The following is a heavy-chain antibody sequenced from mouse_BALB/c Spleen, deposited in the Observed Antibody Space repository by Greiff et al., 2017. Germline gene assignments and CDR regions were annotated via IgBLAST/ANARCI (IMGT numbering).Heavy chain of an antibody. J-gene: IGHJ1*01. CDR2: INPSTGYT. Sequence: QVHVKQSGAELAKPGASVKMSCKASGYTFTSYWMHWVKQRPGQGLEWIGYINPSTGYTEYNQKFKDKATLTADKSSSTAYMQLSSLTSEDSAVYYCARRNYGSRDWYFDVWGAGTTVTVSS. V-gene: IGHV1-7*01. CDR3: ARRNYGSRDWYFDV. D-gene: IGHD1-1*01. CDR1: GYTFTSYW.